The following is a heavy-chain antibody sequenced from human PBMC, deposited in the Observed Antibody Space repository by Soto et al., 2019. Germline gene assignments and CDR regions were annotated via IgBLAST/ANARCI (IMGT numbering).Heavy chain of an antibody. J-gene: IGHJ6*02. CDR1: GGSISNADYY. V-gene: IGHV4-30-4*01. CDR2: IYYSGSS. CDR3: ARAIVVTVGGMDV. Sequence: QVQLQESGPGLVKPSQTLSLTRTVSGGSISNADYYWSWVRQPPGKGLEWIGYIYYSGSSFFNPSLKSRVTMSKDTSKNQFSLRLTSVTAADTAVYYCARAIVVTVGGMDVWGRGTTVTVSS. D-gene: IGHD5-12*01.